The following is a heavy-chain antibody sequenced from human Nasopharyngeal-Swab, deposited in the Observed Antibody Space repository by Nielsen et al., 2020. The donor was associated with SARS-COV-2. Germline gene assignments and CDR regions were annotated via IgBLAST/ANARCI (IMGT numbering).Heavy chain of an antibody. CDR2: ISWNSGSI. V-gene: IGHV3-9*01. D-gene: IGHD3-22*01. CDR1: GFTLDDYA. CDR3: AKINDDYYDSSGSDY. J-gene: IGHJ4*02. Sequence: GGSLRLSCAASGFTLDDYAMHWVRQAPGKGLEWVSGISWNSGSIGYADSVKGRFTISRDNAKNSLYLQMNSLRAEDTALYYCAKINDDYYDSSGSDYWGQGTLVTVSS.